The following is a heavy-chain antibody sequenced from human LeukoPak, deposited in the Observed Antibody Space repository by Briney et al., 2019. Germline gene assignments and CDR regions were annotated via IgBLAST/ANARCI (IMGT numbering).Heavy chain of an antibody. D-gene: IGHD3-3*01. CDR1: GVTVSGNY. CDR2: IYGTDFT. CDR3: ARAPGGSYPVTRYYHMDV. Sequence: GGSLRLSCAASGVTVSGNYMSWVRQAPGKGLKWVSVIYGTDFTYYADSVKGRFTISRDDSENTVFLQMDSLRAEDTATYYCARAPGGSYPVTRYYHMDVLGKGTTVTVSS. J-gene: IGHJ6*03. V-gene: IGHV3-53*01.